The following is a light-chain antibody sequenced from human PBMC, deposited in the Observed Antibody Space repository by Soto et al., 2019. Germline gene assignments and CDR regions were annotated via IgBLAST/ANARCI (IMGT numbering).Light chain of an antibody. J-gene: IGLJ2*01. CDR2: SDT. CDR3: QVWDSGSAHVV. V-gene: IGLV3-21*01. Sequence: SYELTQPPSVSVAPGKTASISGGGDDIGSKGVHWYQQKPGQAPVLVIYSDTDLPPVITERFSGSNSANLATLTISRVEAGDEADYYCQVWDSGSAHVVFGRGTKLTVL. CDR1: DIGSKG.